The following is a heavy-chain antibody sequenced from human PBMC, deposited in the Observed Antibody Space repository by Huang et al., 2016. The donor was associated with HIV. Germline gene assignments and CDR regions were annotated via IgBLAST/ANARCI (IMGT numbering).Heavy chain of an antibody. D-gene: IGHD1-7*01. CDR2: MKSKTERGTT. J-gene: IGHJ3*02. Sequence: EVQLVESGGGLVKPGGSLRLSCEVSGFSFSSAWMNWVRQAPGKGLEWVGGMKSKTERGTTDYAAPVKGRFTISRDDSKNTLYLQMNSLKTEDTGVYYCTTGTRDYLNAFDIWGQGTKVTVSS. CDR3: TTGTRDYLNAFDI. V-gene: IGHV3-15*07. CDR1: GFSFSSAW.